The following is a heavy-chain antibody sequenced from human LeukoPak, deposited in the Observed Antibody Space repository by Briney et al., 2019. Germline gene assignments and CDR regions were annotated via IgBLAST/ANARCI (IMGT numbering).Heavy chain of an antibody. CDR2: VSAYGDNT. D-gene: IGHD2-15*01. Sequence: ASVKVSCKASGYTFTNYGISWVRQAPGQGLEWMGWVSAYGDNTNYVQKVQGRVTMTTDTSTSTACMELRSLRSDDTAVYYCARDCIGCHGFDHWGQGTLVTVSS. CDR3: ARDCIGCHGFDH. V-gene: IGHV1-18*01. CDR1: GYTFTNYG. J-gene: IGHJ4*02.